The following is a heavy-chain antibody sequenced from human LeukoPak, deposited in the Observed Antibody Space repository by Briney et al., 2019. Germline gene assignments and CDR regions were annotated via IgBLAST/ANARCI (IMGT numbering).Heavy chain of an antibody. D-gene: IGHD1-26*01. CDR2: IYYSGST. J-gene: IGHJ4*02. CDR3: AREPPRGSYST. V-gene: IGHV4-39*07. CDR1: GGSISSSSYY. Sequence: PSETLSLTCTVSGGSISSSSYYWGWIRQPPGKGLEWIGSIYYSGSTYYNPSLKSRVTISVDTSKNQFSLKLSSVTAADTAVYYCAREPPRGSYSTWGQGTLVTVSS.